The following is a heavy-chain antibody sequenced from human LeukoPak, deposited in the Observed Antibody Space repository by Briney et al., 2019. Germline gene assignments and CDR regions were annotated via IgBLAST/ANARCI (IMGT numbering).Heavy chain of an antibody. D-gene: IGHD6-6*01. J-gene: IGHJ5*02. CDR3: ARAPTIAARRNWFDP. Sequence: SVKVSCKASGGTFSSYAISWVRQAPGRGLEWMGGIIPIFGTANYAQKFQGRVTITTDESTSTAYMELSSLRSEDTAVYYCARAPTIAARRNWFDPWGQGTLVTVSS. V-gene: IGHV1-69*05. CDR1: GGTFSSYA. CDR2: IIPIFGTA.